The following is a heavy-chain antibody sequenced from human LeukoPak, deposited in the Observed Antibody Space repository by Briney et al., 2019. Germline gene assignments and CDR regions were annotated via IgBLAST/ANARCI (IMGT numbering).Heavy chain of an antibody. D-gene: IGHD3-22*01. CDR2: INWNGGST. Sequence: RPGGSLRLSCAASGFTFDDYGMSWVRQAPGKGLEWVCGINWNGGSTDYADSVKGRFTISRDNSKNTLYLQMNSLRAEDTAVYYCAKDGSYYDSSGYYYYFDYWGQGTLVTVSS. V-gene: IGHV3-20*04. CDR1: GFTFDDYG. J-gene: IGHJ4*02. CDR3: AKDGSYYDSSGYYYYFDY.